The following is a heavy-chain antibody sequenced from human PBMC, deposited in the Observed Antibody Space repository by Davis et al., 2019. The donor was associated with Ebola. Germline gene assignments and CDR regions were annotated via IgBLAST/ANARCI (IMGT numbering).Heavy chain of an antibody. CDR1: GDSVSGSSYY. Sequence: SETLSLTCFVSGDSVSGSSYYWAWIRQTPGKGLEWIGYIYHSGSTYYNPSLKSRVTISVDRSKNQFSLKLSSVTAADTAVYYCARVSSAAGVDYWGQGTLVTVSS. J-gene: IGHJ4*02. V-gene: IGHV4-39*07. CDR3: ARVSSAAGVDY. D-gene: IGHD6-13*01. CDR2: IYHSGST.